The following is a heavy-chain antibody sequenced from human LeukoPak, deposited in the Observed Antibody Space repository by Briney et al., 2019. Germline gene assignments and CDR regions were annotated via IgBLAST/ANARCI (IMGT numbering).Heavy chain of an antibody. V-gene: IGHV1-69*05. J-gene: IGHJ4*02. CDR2: IIPIFGTP. CDR1: GGTFSSYA. D-gene: IGHD6-13*01. CDR3: ARDDCLSSSWCKGPDY. Sequence: SVKVSCKASGGTFSSYAISWVRQAPGQGLEWMGRIIPIFGTPNYAQKFQGRVTITTDESTSTAYMELSSRRSEDTAVYYCARDDCLSSSWCKGPDYWGQGTLVTVSS.